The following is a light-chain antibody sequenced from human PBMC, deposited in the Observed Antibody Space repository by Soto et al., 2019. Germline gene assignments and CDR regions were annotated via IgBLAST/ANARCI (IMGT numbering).Light chain of an antibody. CDR2: DVS. Sequence: QSVLTQPRSVSGSPGQSVTISCTGTSGDVGYDNYISWYQQLPGKAPKLMIFDVSKRPSGVPDRFSGSKSGSTASLTIAGLRAEDEAHYFCSSYAGRSSFVLFGGGTKVNVL. CDR3: SSYAGRSSFVL. J-gene: IGLJ2*01. V-gene: IGLV2-11*01. CDR1: SGDVGYDNY.